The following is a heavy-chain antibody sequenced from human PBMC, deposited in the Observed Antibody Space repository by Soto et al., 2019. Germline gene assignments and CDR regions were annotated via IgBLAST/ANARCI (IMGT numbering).Heavy chain of an antibody. V-gene: IGHV1-8*02. D-gene: IGHD3-10*01. CDR3: TRAYGAETFDF. CDR2: MNPNSGNT. CDR1: GYTFNNYD. Sequence: ASVKVSCKASGYTFNNYDIHWVRQAPGHGLEWMGWMNPNSGNTGYAQNFRGRVTMTQNTAIGTAYMELSSLRSDDTATYYCTRAYGAETFDFWGQGTRVAVSS. J-gene: IGHJ5*01.